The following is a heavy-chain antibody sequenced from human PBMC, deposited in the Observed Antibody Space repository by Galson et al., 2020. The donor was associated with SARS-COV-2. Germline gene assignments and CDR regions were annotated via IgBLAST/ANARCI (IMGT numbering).Heavy chain of an antibody. V-gene: IGHV4-39*01. Sequence: SETLSLTCTVSGGSISSSSYYWGWIRQPPGKGLEWIGSIYYSGSTYYNPSLKSRVTISVDTSKNQFSLKLSSVTAADTAVYYCARHPRIHTITFGGVIVIPGGTFDPWGQGTLVTVSS. CDR2: IYYSGST. CDR3: ARHPRIHTITFGGVIVIPGGTFDP. J-gene: IGHJ5*02. D-gene: IGHD3-16*02. CDR1: GGSISSSSYY.